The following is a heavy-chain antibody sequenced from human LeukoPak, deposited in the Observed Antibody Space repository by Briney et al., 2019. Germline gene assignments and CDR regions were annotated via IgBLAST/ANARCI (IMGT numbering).Heavy chain of an antibody. CDR1: GFTFSSYS. V-gene: IGHV3-21*01. Sequence: PGGSLRLSCAASGFTFSSYSMNWVRQAPGKGLGWVSSISSSSSYIYYADSVKGRFTISRDNAKNSLYLQMNSLRAEDTAVYYCARVDGYSYGFDYWGQGTLVTVSS. CDR2: ISSSSSYI. CDR3: ARVDGYSYGFDY. J-gene: IGHJ4*02. D-gene: IGHD5-18*01.